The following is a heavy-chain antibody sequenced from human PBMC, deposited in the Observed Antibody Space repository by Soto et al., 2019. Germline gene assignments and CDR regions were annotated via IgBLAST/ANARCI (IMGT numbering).Heavy chain of an antibody. CDR2: IYYSGST. CDR3: ARNTAAAEDY. J-gene: IGHJ4*02. CDR1: GGSISSSSYY. V-gene: IGHV4-39*01. Sequence: QLQLQESGPGLVKPSETLFLTCTVSGGSISSSSYYWGWIRQPPGKGLEWIGSIYYSGSTYYNPSLKSRVTISVDTSKNQFSLKLSSVTAADTAVYYCARNTAAAEDYWGQGTLVTVFS. D-gene: IGHD6-13*01.